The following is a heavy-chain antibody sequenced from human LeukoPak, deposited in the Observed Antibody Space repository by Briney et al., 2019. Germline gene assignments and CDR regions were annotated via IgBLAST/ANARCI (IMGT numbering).Heavy chain of an antibody. CDR3: AKGRGFRVWDPWDN. CDR2: ITNSGENT. Sequence: ETLSLTCAVYGGSFSGYYWSWIRQPPGKGLEWVSGITNSGENTYYADSVKGRFTISRDNSKNTLFLEMNSLRVEDTAVYYCAKGRGFRVWDPWDNWGQGTLITVSS. J-gene: IGHJ4*02. CDR1: GGSFSGYY. D-gene: IGHD3-16*01. V-gene: IGHV3-23*01.